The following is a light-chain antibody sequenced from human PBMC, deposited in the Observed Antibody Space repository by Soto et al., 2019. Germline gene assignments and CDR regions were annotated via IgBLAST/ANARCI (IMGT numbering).Light chain of an antibody. Sequence: EIVLTQSPGTLSLSPGERATLSCRASRSLSSSYVVWYQQKPGQAPRLLIYAASRRATGIPDRFSGSGSATEYTLIISRLDPEDFAVYYCQQQGTFGQGTKLEIK. CDR1: RSLSSSY. V-gene: IGKV3-20*01. CDR3: QQQGT. J-gene: IGKJ2*01. CDR2: AAS.